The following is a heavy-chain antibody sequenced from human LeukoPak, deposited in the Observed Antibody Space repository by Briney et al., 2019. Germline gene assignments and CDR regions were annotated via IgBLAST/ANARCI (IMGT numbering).Heavy chain of an antibody. Sequence: GGSLRLSCAASGFTFSSYAMHWVRQAPGKGLEWVAVISYDGSNKYYADSVKGRFTISRDNSKNTLYLQMNTLRAEDTAVYYCAKESTYHYDILTAIPNYMDVWGKGTTVTISS. V-gene: IGHV3-30*04. J-gene: IGHJ6*03. CDR3: AKESTYHYDILTAIPNYMDV. D-gene: IGHD3-9*01. CDR2: ISYDGSNK. CDR1: GFTFSSYA.